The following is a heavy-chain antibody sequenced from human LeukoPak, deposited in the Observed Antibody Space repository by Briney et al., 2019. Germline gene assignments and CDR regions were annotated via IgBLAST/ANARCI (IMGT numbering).Heavy chain of an antibody. D-gene: IGHD3-9*01. J-gene: IGHJ4*02. V-gene: IGHV1-69*04. CDR3: ARDSMETYYDILTGYSPPYYFDY. CDR2: IIPILGIA. CDR1: GGTFSSYA. Sequence: GASVKVSCKASGGTFSSYAISWVRQAPGQGLEWMGRIIPILGIANYAQKFQGRVTITADKSTSTAYMVLSSLRSEDTAVYYCARDSMETYYDILTGYSPPYYFDYWGQGTLVTVSS.